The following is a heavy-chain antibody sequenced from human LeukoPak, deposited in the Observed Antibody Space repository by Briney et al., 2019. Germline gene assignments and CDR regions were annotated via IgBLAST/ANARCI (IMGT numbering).Heavy chain of an antibody. CDR2: ISAYNGNT. CDR1: GGTFSSYA. J-gene: IGHJ4*02. V-gene: IGHV1-18*01. Sequence: GASVKVSYKASGGTFSSYAISWVRQAPGQGLEWMGWISAYNGNTNYAQKLQGRVTMTTDTSTSTAYMELRSLRSDDTAVYYCARAWAASYSDYWGQGTLVTVSS. D-gene: IGHD7-27*01. CDR3: ARAWAASYSDY.